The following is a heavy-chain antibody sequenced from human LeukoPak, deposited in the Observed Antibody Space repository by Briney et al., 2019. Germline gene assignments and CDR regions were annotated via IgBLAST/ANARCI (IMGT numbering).Heavy chain of an antibody. D-gene: IGHD3-10*01. Sequence: PGGSLRLSCAASGFTFTTYNMSWVRQAPWKGPEWVSSISGGSDYTFYADSVKGRFTISRDNSKNTLYLQMNSLRAGDTAIYHCAKIGVIGNWYYDVWGRGTLVTVSS. CDR2: ISGGSDYT. J-gene: IGHJ2*01. CDR3: AKIGVIGNWYYDV. CDR1: GFTFTTYN. V-gene: IGHV3-23*01.